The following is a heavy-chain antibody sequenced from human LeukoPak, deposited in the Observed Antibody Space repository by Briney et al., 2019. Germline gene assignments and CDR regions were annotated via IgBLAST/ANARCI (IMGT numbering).Heavy chain of an antibody. J-gene: IGHJ5*02. CDR3: ARGLRFLEWLLSWFDP. CDR2: MNPNSGNT. D-gene: IGHD3-3*01. CDR1: GYTFTSYD. V-gene: IGHV1-8*01. Sequence: ASVKVSCKASGYTFTSYDINWVRQATGQGLEWMGWMNPNSGNTGYAQKFQGRVTMTRNTSISTAYMELSSLRSEDTAVYYCARGLRFLEWLLSWFDPWGQGTLDTVSS.